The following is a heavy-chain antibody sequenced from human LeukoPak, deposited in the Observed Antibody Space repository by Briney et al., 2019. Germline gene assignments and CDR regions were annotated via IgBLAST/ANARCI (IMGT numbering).Heavy chain of an antibody. CDR2: INPNSGGT. V-gene: IGHV1-2*02. CDR3: ARMLIDYGDYSFDF. D-gene: IGHD4-17*01. CDR1: GYTFTGYY. J-gene: IGHJ4*02. Sequence: GASVKGSCKASGYTFTGYYMHWVRQAPGQGLEWMGWINPNSGGTNYAQKFQGRVTMTRDTSISTAYMELSRLRSDDTAVYYCARMLIDYGDYSFDFWGQGTLVTVSS.